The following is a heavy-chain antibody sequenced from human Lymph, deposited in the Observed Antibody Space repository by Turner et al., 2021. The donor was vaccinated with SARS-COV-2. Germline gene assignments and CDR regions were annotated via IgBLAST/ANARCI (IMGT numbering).Heavy chain of an antibody. V-gene: IGHV3-21*01. CDR1: GFTFSSYS. D-gene: IGHD2-21*02. CDR3: ARGPPDFPYYFDY. J-gene: IGHJ4*02. CDR2: ITFTSSYI. Sequence: EVQLVAYGGGLVKPGGALSISCASSGFTFSSYSMNWVRQAPGKGLEWVSSITFTSSYIYYADSVKGRFTISRDNAKNSLYLQMNSLRAEDTAVYYCARGPPDFPYYFDYWGQGTLVTVSS.